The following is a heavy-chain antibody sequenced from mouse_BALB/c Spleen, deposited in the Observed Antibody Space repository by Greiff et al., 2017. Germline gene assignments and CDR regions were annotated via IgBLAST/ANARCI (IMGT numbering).Heavy chain of an antibody. CDR1: GFTFSSYA. CDR2: ISSGGST. V-gene: IGHV5-6-5*01. CDR3: ARGGGYLDY. Sequence: EVNVVESGGGLVKPGGSLKLSCAASGFTFSSYAMSWVRQTPEKRLEWVASISSGGSTYYPDSVKGRFTISRDNARNILYLQMSSLRSEDTAMYYCARGGGYLDYWGQGTTLTVSS. J-gene: IGHJ2*01.